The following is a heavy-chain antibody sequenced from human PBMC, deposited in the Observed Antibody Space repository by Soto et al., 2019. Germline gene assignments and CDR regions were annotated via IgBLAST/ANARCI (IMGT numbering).Heavy chain of an antibody. Sequence: PSETLSLTCPVSGGTISRYYWSWIRQPPGKGLEWIGEINHSGSTNYNPSLKSRVTISVDTSKNQFSLKLSSVTAADTAVYYCARDGERRVPGYCSGGSCYFSVREYYFDYWGQGTLVTVSS. V-gene: IGHV4-34*01. CDR2: INHSGST. CDR3: ARDGERRVPGYCSGGSCYFSVREYYFDY. CDR1: GGTISRYY. J-gene: IGHJ4*02. D-gene: IGHD2-15*01.